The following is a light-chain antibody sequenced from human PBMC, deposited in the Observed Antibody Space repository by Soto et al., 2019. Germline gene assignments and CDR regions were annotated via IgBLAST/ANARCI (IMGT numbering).Light chain of an antibody. J-gene: IGKJ1*01. Sequence: DIQMTQYPSTLSGSVGDRVTITCRASHTISSWLAWYQQKPGKAPKLLIYKASTLKSGVPSRFSGSGSGTEFTLTISSLQPDDFATYYCQHYNSYSEAFGQGTKVELK. CDR3: QHYNSYSEA. V-gene: IGKV1-5*03. CDR1: HTISSW. CDR2: KAS.